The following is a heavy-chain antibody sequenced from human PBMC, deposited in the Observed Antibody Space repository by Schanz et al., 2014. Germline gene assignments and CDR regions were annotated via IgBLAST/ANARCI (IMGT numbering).Heavy chain of an antibody. Sequence: QVELVESGGGVVQPGRSLRLSCAASGFTFSRHAMHWVRQAAGKGLEWVAAITYDGSNKYYAESVKGRFAISRDNAKSTVYLQMNSLGVEDMAVYYCARGGYSYGSGYYAMDVWGQGTAVTVSS. J-gene: IGHJ6*02. CDR2: ITYDGSNK. CDR3: ARGGYSYGSGYYAMDV. D-gene: IGHD5-18*01. CDR1: GFTFSRHA. V-gene: IGHV3-30*09.